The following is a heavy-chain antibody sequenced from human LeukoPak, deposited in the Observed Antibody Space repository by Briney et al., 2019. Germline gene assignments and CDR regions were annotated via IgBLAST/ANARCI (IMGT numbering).Heavy chain of an antibody. CDR2: INPNSGGT. J-gene: IGHJ4*02. D-gene: IGHD2-15*01. Sequence: ASVKVSCKASGYTFTGYYMHWVRQSPGQGLEWMGWINPNSGGTNYAQKFQGRVTMTGDTSISTAYMELSRLRSDDTAVYYCARGYCSGGSCYYYFDYWGQGTLVTVSS. CDR1: GYTFTGYY. V-gene: IGHV1-2*02. CDR3: ARGYCSGGSCYYYFDY.